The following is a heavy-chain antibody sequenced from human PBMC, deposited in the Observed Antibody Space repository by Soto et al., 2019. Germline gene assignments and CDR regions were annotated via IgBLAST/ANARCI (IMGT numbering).Heavy chain of an antibody. CDR2: IYYSWST. V-gene: IGHV4-61*01. CDR3: ARDDYCCSGSYYKALDGMDV. Sequence: PSETLSLTCTVSGGSVSSGSYYLSWIRQPPGKGLEWIGYIYYSWSTNYNPSLKSRVTISVDTSKNQFSLKLSSVTAADTAVYYCARDDYCCSGSYYKALDGMDVWGQGTTVTVSS. CDR1: GGSVSSGSYY. J-gene: IGHJ6*02. D-gene: IGHD3-10*01.